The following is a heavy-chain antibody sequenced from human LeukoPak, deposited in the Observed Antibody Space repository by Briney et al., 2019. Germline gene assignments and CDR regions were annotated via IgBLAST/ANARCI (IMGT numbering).Heavy chain of an antibody. J-gene: IGHJ4*02. V-gene: IGHV3-30-3*01. CDR1: GFTFSSYA. Sequence: SLRLSCAASGFTFSSYATHWVRQAPGKGLEWVAVISYDGSNKYYADSVKGRFTISRDNSKNTLYLQMNSLRAEDTAVYYCARDIAPYYDFWSGYYPEYYFDYWGQGTLVTVSS. CDR2: ISYDGSNK. CDR3: ARDIAPYYDFWSGYYPEYYFDY. D-gene: IGHD3-3*01.